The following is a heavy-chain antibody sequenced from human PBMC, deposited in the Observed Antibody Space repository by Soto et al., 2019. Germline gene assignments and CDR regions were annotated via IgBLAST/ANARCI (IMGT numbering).Heavy chain of an antibody. J-gene: IGHJ4*01. V-gene: IGHV4-31*03. D-gene: IGHD4-4*01. CDR2: IYYSGST. Sequence: SETLSLTCTVPGGSISSGGYYWSWIRQHPGKGLEWIGYIYYSGSTYYNPSLKSRVTISVDTSKNQFFLKLSSVTAADPAVYFCAGAEGTVTDEYYTDYRGHGILVTGSS. CDR1: GGSISSGGYY. CDR3: AGAEGTVTDEYYTDY.